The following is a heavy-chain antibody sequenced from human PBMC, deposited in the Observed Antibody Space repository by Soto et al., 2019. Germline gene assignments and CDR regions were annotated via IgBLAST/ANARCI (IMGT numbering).Heavy chain of an antibody. CDR3: SRFAARPPFEY. V-gene: IGHV4-39*01. J-gene: IGHJ4*02. CDR1: GGSINSSYY. Sequence: SETLSLTCIVSGGSINSSYYWGWIRQPPGKAPEWIGSIYYSGTTYYNPSIKSRVTISVDSSRNQFSLKMTSVTAPATAVYYCSRFAARPPFEYWGQGLLVTVSS. CDR2: IYYSGTT. D-gene: IGHD6-6*01.